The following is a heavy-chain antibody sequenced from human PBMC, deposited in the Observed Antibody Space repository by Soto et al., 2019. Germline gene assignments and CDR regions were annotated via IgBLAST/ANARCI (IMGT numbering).Heavy chain of an antibody. J-gene: IGHJ4*02. Sequence: PSETLSLTXIVSGESIGSSSYYRGWIRQPPGKGLEWIGSIYYSGRTYYNPSCKSRVTISIDTSKNQFSLKLSSVTATDTAVYYCARQRTTVVTQAYFDHWGQGALVTVSS. CDR3: ARQRTTVVTQAYFDH. CDR2: IYYSGRT. CDR1: GESIGSSSYY. D-gene: IGHD2-21*02. V-gene: IGHV4-39*01.